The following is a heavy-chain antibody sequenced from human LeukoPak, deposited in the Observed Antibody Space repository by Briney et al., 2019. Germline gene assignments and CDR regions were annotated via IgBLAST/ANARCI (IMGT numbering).Heavy chain of an antibody. CDR2: INPNSGGT. D-gene: IGHD4-17*01. V-gene: IGHV1-2*02. CDR3: ATSTTVTTLLGY. Sequence: ASVKVTCKASGYTCTGYYLHWVGQAPGRGLEGMGYINPNSGGTNYAQKFQGRVTMTRDTSISTAYMELSRVRSDDTAVYYCATSTTVTTLLGYWGQGTLVTVSS. CDR1: GYTCTGYY. J-gene: IGHJ4*02.